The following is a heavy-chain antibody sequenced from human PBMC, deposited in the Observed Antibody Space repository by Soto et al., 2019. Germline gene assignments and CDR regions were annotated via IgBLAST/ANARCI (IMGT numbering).Heavy chain of an antibody. CDR1: GFTFSTFA. CDR3: ARDPAGGSGHYYLFDY. J-gene: IGHJ4*02. Sequence: TGGSLRLSCAASGFTFSTFAMHWVRQAPGKGLDWVAVISYDGSNKYYADSVKGRFTISRDNSKNTLYLQMNGLRSGDTAVYYCARDPAGGSGHYYLFDYWGQGTLVTVSS. V-gene: IGHV3-30-3*01. CDR2: ISYDGSNK. D-gene: IGHD3-22*01.